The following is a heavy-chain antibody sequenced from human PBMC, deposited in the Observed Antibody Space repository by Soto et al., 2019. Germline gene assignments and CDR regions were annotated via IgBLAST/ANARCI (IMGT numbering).Heavy chain of an antibody. CDR2: ISGYNGNT. CDR1: GYNIITYG. V-gene: IGHV1-18*01. J-gene: IGHJ4*02. CDR3: ARGPSLPYIVGALTFDF. Sequence: QVPLEQSGPEVKRPGASVKVSCRASGYNIITYGISWVRQAPGQAPEWMGWISGYNGNTNYPPNFQGRVSMTIELFTTTTSMELRSLRSDDTAVYYCARGPSLPYIVGALTFDFWGQGTPVTVSS. D-gene: IGHD1-26*01.